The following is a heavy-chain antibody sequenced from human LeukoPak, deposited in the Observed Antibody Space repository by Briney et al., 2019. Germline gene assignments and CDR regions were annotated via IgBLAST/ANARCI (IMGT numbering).Heavy chain of an antibody. Sequence: PSETLSLTCAVYGGSFSGYYWSWIRQPPGKGLEWIGEINHIGSTNYNPSLKSRVTISVETSKNQFSLKLSSVTAADTAVYYCARGAVAGTNWFDRWGQGTLVTVSS. CDR3: ARGAVAGTNWFDR. CDR2: INHIGST. V-gene: IGHV4-34*01. CDR1: GGSFSGYY. D-gene: IGHD6-19*01. J-gene: IGHJ5*02.